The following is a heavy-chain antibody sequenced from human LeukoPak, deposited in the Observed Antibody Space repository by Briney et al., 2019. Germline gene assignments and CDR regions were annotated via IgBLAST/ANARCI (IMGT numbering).Heavy chain of an antibody. CDR2: ISSSGSTI. CDR1: GFTFSSYE. J-gene: IGHJ5*02. CDR3: ARDGCSGGSCYSSWFDP. V-gene: IGHV3-48*03. Sequence: GGSLRLSCAASGFTFSSYEMNWVRQAPGKGLEWVSYISSSGSTIYYADSVKGRFTISRDNAKNSLYLQMNSLRAEDTAVYYCARDGCSGGSCYSSWFDPWGQGTLVTVSS. D-gene: IGHD2-15*01.